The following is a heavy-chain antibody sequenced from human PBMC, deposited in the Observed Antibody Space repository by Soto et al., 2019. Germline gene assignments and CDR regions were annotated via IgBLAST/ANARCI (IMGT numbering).Heavy chain of an antibody. J-gene: IGHJ6*02. CDR1: GFTFSDYY. Sequence: QVQLVESGGGLVKPGGSLRLSCAASGFTFSDYYMSWIRQAPGKGLEWVSDISSSGSTIYYADSLRGRFTSSRDNAKNSLYMQMNRLRAEDTAVYYCARVNGHYSYRMDVWGQGTTVTVSS. V-gene: IGHV3-11*01. D-gene: IGHD1-1*01. CDR3: ARVNGHYSYRMDV. CDR2: ISSSGSTI.